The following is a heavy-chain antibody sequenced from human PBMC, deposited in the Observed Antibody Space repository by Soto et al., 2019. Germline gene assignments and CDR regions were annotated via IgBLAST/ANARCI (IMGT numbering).Heavy chain of an antibody. D-gene: IGHD5-12*01. J-gene: IGHJ4*02. CDR3: ARGGGYAVDY. V-gene: IGHV1-18*04. CDR1: GYTFTSNS. CDR2: ISTYNGDT. Sequence: QVHLVQSGGELRKPGASVKVSCKASGYTFTSNSISWVRQAPGEGLEWMGWISTYNGDTKFAQKFTGRVTLTTDTSTSTAYMELPSLKSDDTAVYYCARGGGYAVDYWGQGTLVTVSS.